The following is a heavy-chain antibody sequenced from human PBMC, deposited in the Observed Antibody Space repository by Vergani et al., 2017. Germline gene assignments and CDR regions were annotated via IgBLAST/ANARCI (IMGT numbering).Heavy chain of an antibody. CDR1: GGSISSSSHF. J-gene: IGHJ6*03. CDR2: IYYTGSA. D-gene: IGHD3-3*01. V-gene: IGHV4-39*01. CDR3: ARVYYDFWSAPRGYYYYMDV. Sequence: QLQLHKSGPGLVKPSETLSLTCTLSGGSISSSSHFWGWLRQTPGKGLEWIGSIYYTGSAYYNPSLKSRVSISVDASKNQFSLKLSSVTAADSAVYYCARVYYDFWSAPRGYYYYMDVWGKGTTVTVSS.